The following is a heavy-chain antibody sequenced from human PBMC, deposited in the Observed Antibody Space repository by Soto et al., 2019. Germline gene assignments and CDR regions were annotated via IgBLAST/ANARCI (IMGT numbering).Heavy chain of an antibody. D-gene: IGHD3-3*01. CDR2: IKQDGSEK. CDR3: ARDSGRFLEWLSTPPIGMDV. J-gene: IGHJ6*02. Sequence: GGSLRLSCAASGFTFSSYWMSWVRQAPGKGLEWVANIKQDGSEKYYVDSVKGRFTISRDNAKNSLYLQMNSLRAEDTAVYYCARDSGRFLEWLSTPPIGMDVWGQGTTVTVSS. V-gene: IGHV3-7*05. CDR1: GFTFSSYW.